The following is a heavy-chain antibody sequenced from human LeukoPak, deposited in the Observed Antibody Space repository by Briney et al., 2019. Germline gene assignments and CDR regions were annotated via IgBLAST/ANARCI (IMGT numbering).Heavy chain of an antibody. Sequence: SVKVSCKASGGTFSSYAISWVRQAPGQGLEWMGGIIPIFGTANYAQKFQGRVTITADESTSTAYMELSSLRSEDTAVYYCARYGSGPPYYFDYWGQGTLVTVSS. J-gene: IGHJ4*02. D-gene: IGHD3-10*01. CDR2: IIPIFGTA. V-gene: IGHV1-69*13. CDR3: ARYGSGPPYYFDY. CDR1: GGTFSSYA.